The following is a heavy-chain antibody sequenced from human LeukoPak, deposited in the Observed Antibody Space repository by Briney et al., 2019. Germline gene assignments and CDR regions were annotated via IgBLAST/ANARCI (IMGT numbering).Heavy chain of an antibody. J-gene: IGHJ4*02. Sequence: PGRSLRLSCAASGFTLSSYGMHWVRQAPGKGLEWVAVISYDGSNKYYADSVKGRFTISRDNSKNTLYLQMNSLRAEDTAVYYCAKDHSGGLDYWGQGTLVTVSS. D-gene: IGHD4-23*01. CDR1: GFTLSSYG. V-gene: IGHV3-30*18. CDR2: ISYDGSNK. CDR3: AKDHSGGLDY.